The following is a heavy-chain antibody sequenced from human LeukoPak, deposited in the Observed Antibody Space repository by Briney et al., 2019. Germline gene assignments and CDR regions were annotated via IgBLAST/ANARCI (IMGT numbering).Heavy chain of an antibody. CDR1: GGSISSGGYS. V-gene: IGHV4-30-2*01. D-gene: IGHD3-22*01. J-gene: IGHJ4*02. Sequence: PSETLSLTCPVSGGSISSGGYSWSWIRQPPGKGLEWIGYIYHSGSTYYNPSLKSRVTISVDRSENQFSLKLSSVTAADTAVYYCARGTYYYDSSGFYYYDPFDYWGQGTLVTVSS. CDR3: ARGTYYYDSSGFYYYDPFDY. CDR2: IYHSGST.